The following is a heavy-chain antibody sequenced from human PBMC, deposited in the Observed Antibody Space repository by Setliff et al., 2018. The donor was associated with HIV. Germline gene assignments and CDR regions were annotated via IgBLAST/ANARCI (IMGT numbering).Heavy chain of an antibody. D-gene: IGHD4-4*01. J-gene: IGHJ6*03. CDR2: IYPGDSDT. Sequence: GESLKLSCKGSGYSFTSYWIGWVRQMPGKGLEWMGIIYPGDSDTRYSPSFQGQVTISADKSIRTAYLQWSSLKASDTATYYFARRSRDYSNSYYYYHYIDLWGKGTTVTVSS. CDR1: GYSFTSYW. CDR3: ARRSRDYSNSYYYYHYIDL. V-gene: IGHV5-51*01.